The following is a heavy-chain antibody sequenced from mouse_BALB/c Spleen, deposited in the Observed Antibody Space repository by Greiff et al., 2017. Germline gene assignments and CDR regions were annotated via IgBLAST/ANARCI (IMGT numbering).Heavy chain of an antibody. D-gene: IGHD2-1*01. Sequence: EVKVVESGGGLVKPGGSLKLSCAASGFTFSSYTMSWVRQTPEKRLEWVATISSGGSYTYYPDSVKGRFTISRDNAKNTLYLQMSSLKSEDTAMYYCTRDGNLDYWGQGTTLTVSS. CDR3: TRDGNLDY. J-gene: IGHJ2*01. CDR2: ISSGGSYT. CDR1: GFTFSSYT. V-gene: IGHV5-6-4*01.